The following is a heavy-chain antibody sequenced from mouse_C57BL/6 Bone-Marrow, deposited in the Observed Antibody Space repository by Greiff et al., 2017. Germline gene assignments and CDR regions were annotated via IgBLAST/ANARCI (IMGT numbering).Heavy chain of an antibody. CDR3: ARGDGYPYYFDY. CDR2: IYPSDSET. CDR1: GYTFTSYW. V-gene: IGHV1-61*01. Sequence: VQLQQPGAELVRPGSSVKLSCKASGYTFTSYWMDWVKQRPGQGLEWIGNIYPSDSETHYNQKFKDKATLTVAKSSSTAYMQLSSLTSEDYAVYYCARGDGYPYYFDYWGQGTTLTVSS. J-gene: IGHJ2*01. D-gene: IGHD2-3*01.